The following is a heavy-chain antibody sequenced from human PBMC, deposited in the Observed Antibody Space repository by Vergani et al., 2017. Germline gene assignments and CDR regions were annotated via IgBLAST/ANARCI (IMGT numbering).Heavy chain of an antibody. CDR2: TRNKANSYTT. CDR3: ARLGYCSSTTCRQAFDI. D-gene: IGHD2-2*01. Sequence: EVQLVESGGGLVQPGGSLRLSCAASGFTFSDHYMDWVRQAPGKGLEWVGRTRNKANSYTTEYAASVKGRFNISRDDSKNSLYLQMNSLKIEDTAVYYCARLGYCSSTTCRQAFDIWGQGTMVTVS. CDR1: GFTFSDHY. J-gene: IGHJ3*02. V-gene: IGHV3-72*01.